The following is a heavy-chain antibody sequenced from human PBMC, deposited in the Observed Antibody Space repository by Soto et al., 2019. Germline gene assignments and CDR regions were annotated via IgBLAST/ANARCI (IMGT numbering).Heavy chain of an antibody. D-gene: IGHD2-15*01. CDR3: ARDRCSGGSCHRAGKLYYYGMDV. CDR2: IYYSGST. Sequence: QVQLQESGPGLVKPSQTLSLTCTVSGGSISSGGYYWSWIRQHPGKGLEWIGYIYYSGSTYYNPSLKRRVTISVDTSKNQFSLKLSSVTAADTAVYYCARDRCSGGSCHRAGKLYYYGMDVWGQGTTVTVSS. J-gene: IGHJ6*02. CDR1: GGSISSGGYY. V-gene: IGHV4-31*03.